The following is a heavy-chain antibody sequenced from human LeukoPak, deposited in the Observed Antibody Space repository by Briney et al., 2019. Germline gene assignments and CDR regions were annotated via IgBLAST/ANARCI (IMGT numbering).Heavy chain of an antibody. CDR1: GFTFSSYS. V-gene: IGHV3-48*01. J-gene: IGHJ4*02. Sequence: GGSLRLSCAASGFTFSSYSMNWVRQAPGKGLEWVSYISSSSSTIYYADSVKGRFTISRDNAKNSLYLQMSSLRAEDTAVYYCARTSRGATDYWGQGTLVTVSS. CDR2: ISSSSSTI. D-gene: IGHD1-26*01. CDR3: ARTSRGATDY.